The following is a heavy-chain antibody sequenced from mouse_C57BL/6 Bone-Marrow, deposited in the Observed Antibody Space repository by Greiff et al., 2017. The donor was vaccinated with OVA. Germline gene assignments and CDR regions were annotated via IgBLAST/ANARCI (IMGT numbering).Heavy chain of an antibody. CDR3: ARLYFDY. CDR1: GFTFSDYG. Sequence: EVKLMESGGGLVKPGGSLKLSCAASGFTFSDYGMHWVRQAPEKGLEWVAYISSGSSTIYYADTVKGRFTISRDNAKNTLCLQMTSLRSEDTAMYYCARLYFDYWGQGTTLTVSS. V-gene: IGHV5-17*01. CDR2: ISSGSSTI. J-gene: IGHJ2*01.